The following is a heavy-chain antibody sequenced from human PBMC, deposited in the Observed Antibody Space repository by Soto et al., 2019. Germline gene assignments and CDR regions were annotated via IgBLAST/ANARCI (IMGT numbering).Heavy chain of an antibody. Sequence: GGSLRLSCAASGFTFSSYGMHWVRQAPGKGLEWVAVISYDGSNKYYADSVKGRFTISRDNSKNTLYLQMNSLRAEDTALYYCAKVLDQLLLYDAFDIWGQGTMVTVSS. V-gene: IGHV3-30*18. J-gene: IGHJ3*02. D-gene: IGHD2-2*01. CDR1: GFTFSSYG. CDR3: AKVLDQLLLYDAFDI. CDR2: ISYDGSNK.